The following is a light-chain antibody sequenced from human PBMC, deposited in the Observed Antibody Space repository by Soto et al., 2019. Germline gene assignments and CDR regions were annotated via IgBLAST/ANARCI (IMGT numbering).Light chain of an antibody. Sequence: EIVLTQSPGTLSLSPGERATLSCRASQSVSSYLAWYQQKPGQPPRLLIYDASTRATGIPARFSGSGSGTDFTLTISRLEPEDFVVFYCYQYGSTPPTFGQGTKVDIK. CDR3: YQYGSTPPT. J-gene: IGKJ1*01. CDR1: QSVSSY. V-gene: IGKV3-20*01. CDR2: DAS.